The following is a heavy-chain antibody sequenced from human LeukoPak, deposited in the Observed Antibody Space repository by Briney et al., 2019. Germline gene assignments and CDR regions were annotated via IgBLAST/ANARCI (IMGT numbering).Heavy chain of an antibody. CDR3: ARVGDTYSGSWYGANWFDP. CDR1: GYSFTDYY. CDR2: MKPNSGAT. J-gene: IGHJ5*02. Sequence: ASVTVSCKASGYSFTDYYIHWVRPAPGQGPEWMGWMKPNSGATKYAQNFQGRVTITRDTSISTAYLDLSRLRFDDTAVYYCARVGDTYSGSWYGANWFDPWGQGTPVTVSS. D-gene: IGHD6-13*01. V-gene: IGHV1-2*02.